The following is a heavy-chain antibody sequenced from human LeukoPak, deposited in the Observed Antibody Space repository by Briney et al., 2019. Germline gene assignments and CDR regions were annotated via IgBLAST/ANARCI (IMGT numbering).Heavy chain of an antibody. J-gene: IGHJ4*02. D-gene: IGHD2-21*02. CDR3: ASVYYCGGDCYPLDY. Sequence: GGSLRLSCAASGFTFSSYSMNWVRQAPGKGLEWVSYISGSSSTIYYADSVKGRFTISRDNAKNSLYLQMNSLRAEDTAVYYCASVYYCGGDCYPLDYWGQGTLVTVSS. V-gene: IGHV3-48*01. CDR2: ISGSSSTI. CDR1: GFTFSSYS.